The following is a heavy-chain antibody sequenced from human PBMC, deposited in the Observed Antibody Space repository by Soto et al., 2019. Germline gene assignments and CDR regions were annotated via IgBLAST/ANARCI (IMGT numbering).Heavy chain of an antibody. V-gene: IGHV3-23*01. CDR3: EIFNSNYYFDY. Sequence: GGSLRLSCAASGFTFSSYAMSWVRQAPGKGLEWVSVISGSGGSTYYADSVKGRFTISRDNSKNTLYLQMNILRAEDTAVYYCEIFNSNYYFDYWGQGTLVTVSS. CDR1: GFTFSSYA. D-gene: IGHD4-4*01. J-gene: IGHJ4*02. CDR2: ISGSGGST.